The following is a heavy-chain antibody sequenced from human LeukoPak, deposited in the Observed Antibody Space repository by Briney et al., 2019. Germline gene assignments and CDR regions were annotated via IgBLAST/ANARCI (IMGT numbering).Heavy chain of an antibody. V-gene: IGHV3-30*19. CDR3: ARAGYDFWSGYYSPWFDY. CDR1: GFTFSSYG. J-gene: IGHJ4*02. Sequence: GGSLRLSCAASGFTFSSYGIHWVRQAPGKGLEWVAVISYDGSNKYYADSVKGRFTISRDNSKNTLYLQMNSLRAEDTAVYYCARAGYDFWSGYYSPWFDYWGQGTLVTVSS. D-gene: IGHD3-3*01. CDR2: ISYDGSNK.